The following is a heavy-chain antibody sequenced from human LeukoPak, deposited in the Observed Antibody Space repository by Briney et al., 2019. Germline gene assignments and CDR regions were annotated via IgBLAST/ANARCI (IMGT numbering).Heavy chain of an antibody. CDR1: GFTFRSYG. CDR2: IQNDGSTK. CDR3: GRELSRTSRVGGVDC. V-gene: IGHV3-30*02. D-gene: IGHD3-10*01. J-gene: IGHJ4*02. Sequence: GGSLRLSCAASGFTFRSYGIHWVRQAPGKGLEWVSFIQNDGSTKDYSGSVKGRFTVSRDNSKNTVYLQMNSLRAEDTAMYYCGRELSRTSRVGGVDCRGQGTLVTVSS.